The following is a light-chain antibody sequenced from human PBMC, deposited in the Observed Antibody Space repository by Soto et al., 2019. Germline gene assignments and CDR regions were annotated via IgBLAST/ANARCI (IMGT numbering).Light chain of an antibody. Sequence: DIVMTQSPLSLPVTPGEPASISCRSSQSLLHSNGYNYLDWYLQKPGQSPQLLIYLGSNRASGVPDRFSGXGXGTDFTXXXSXXXXXXXXVYXCMQALQTRTFGQRTKVEIK. J-gene: IGKJ1*01. CDR3: MQALQTRT. V-gene: IGKV2-28*01. CDR1: QSLLHSNGYNY. CDR2: LGS.